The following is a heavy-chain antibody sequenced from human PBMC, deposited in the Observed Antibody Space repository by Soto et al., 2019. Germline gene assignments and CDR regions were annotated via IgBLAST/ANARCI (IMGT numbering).Heavy chain of an antibody. D-gene: IGHD3-22*01. V-gene: IGHV1-3*04. Sequence: ASVKVSCKASGYTFTSYDINWVRQATGQGLEWMGWMNTGDVNAKYSQRFQGRVTFTKDTSANPTYMALRSLTSEDTAVYYCARSSNLYSFSNGFYVNFGGRGTPVTVS. CDR2: MNTGDVNA. J-gene: IGHJ4*02. CDR1: GYTFTSYD. CDR3: ARSSNLYSFSNGFYVNF.